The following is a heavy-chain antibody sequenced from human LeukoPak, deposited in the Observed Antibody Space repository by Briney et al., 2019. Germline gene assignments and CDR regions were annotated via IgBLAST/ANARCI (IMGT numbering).Heavy chain of an antibody. CDR1: GFALHNYN. Sequence: ASVKVSCKASGFALHNYNIVWLRQAPGQGLEWVGWITAFNGNTNYAQKVQGRVTMTTDTSTSTAYMELSSLRSEDMAVYYCARSLQIDCSGGSCYYNDAFDIWGQGTMVTVSS. CDR2: ITAFNGNT. J-gene: IGHJ3*02. V-gene: IGHV1-18*03. D-gene: IGHD2-15*01. CDR3: ARSLQIDCSGGSCYYNDAFDI.